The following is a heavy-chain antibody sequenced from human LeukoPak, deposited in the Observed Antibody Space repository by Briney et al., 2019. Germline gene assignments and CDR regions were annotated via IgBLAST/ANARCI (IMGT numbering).Heavy chain of an antibody. J-gene: IGHJ4*02. CDR1: GGSTNTYY. CDR3: ASKSSDHGELRFDY. D-gene: IGHD4-17*01. CDR2: IYYIGST. V-gene: IGHV4-59*01. Sequence: SETLSLTCTISGGSTNTYYWSWIRQPPGKGLEWVGYIYYIGSTNYSPSLKSRATISVDTSKNQFSLKLSSVTAADTAVYYCASKSSDHGELRFDYWGQGALVTVSS.